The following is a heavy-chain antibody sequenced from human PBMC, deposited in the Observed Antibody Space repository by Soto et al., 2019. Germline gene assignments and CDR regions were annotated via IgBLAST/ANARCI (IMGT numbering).Heavy chain of an antibody. V-gene: IGHV1-2*02. CDR1: GYTFSAYY. Sequence: ASVKVSCKTSGYTFSAYYMHWVRQAPGQGLEWMGWINPKSGGTLYAQKFQGRVTMTRATSISTAYMELSRLRSDDTAVYYCARGGTFAYDTSGYSVYWGQGTLVTVSS. CDR2: INPKSGGT. J-gene: IGHJ4*02. D-gene: IGHD3-22*01. CDR3: ARGGTFAYDTSGYSVY.